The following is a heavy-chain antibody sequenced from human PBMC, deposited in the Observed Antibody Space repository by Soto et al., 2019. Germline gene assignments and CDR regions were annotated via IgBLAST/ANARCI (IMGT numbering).Heavy chain of an antibody. D-gene: IGHD3-3*01. Sequence: GGSLRLSCAASGFTFSSYAMSWVRQAPGKGLEWVSAISGSGGSTYYADSVKGRFTISRDNSKNTLYLQMNSLRAEDTAVYYCAKVSGFYDFWSGYFFDYWGQGTPVTVSS. V-gene: IGHV3-23*01. CDR1: GFTFSSYA. CDR2: ISGSGGST. J-gene: IGHJ4*02. CDR3: AKVSGFYDFWSGYFFDY.